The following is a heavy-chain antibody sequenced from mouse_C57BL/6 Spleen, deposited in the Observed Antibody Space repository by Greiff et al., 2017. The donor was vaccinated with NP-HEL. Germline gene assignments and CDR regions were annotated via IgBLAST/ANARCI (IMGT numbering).Heavy chain of an antibody. CDR3: AYYSNLRGYYAMDY. D-gene: IGHD2-5*01. V-gene: IGHV1-55*01. J-gene: IGHJ4*01. CDR1: GYTFTSYW. Sequence: QVQLQQPGAELVKPGASVKMSCKASGYTFTSYWITWVKQSPGQGLEWIGDIYPGSGSTNYNEKFKSKATLTVDTSSSTAYMQLSSMTSEDSAVYYCAYYSNLRGYYAMDYWGQGTSVTVST. CDR2: IYPGSGST.